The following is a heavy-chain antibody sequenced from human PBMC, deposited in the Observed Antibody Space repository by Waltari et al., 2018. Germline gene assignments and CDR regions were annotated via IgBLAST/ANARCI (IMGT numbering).Heavy chain of an antibody. CDR2: FYKSGTT. CDR1: RSSIRNNNYY. CDR3: VRGYPDIVATISDY. V-gene: IGHV4-39*07. Sequence: QLQLQESGPGLVKPSETLSLTCTVSRSSIRNNNYYWGWVRQPPGKGLEWIGSFYKSGTTYYNPSLKSRVTISVVTSNNQFSLKLNSVTAADTAVYYCVRGYPDIVATISDYWGQGTLVIVSS. J-gene: IGHJ4*02. D-gene: IGHD5-12*01.